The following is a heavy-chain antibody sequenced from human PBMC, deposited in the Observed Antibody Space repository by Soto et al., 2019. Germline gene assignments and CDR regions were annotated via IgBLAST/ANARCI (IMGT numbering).Heavy chain of an antibody. CDR3: ARGAKGQWLVDY. V-gene: IGHV3-74*01. CDR2: XNMDGSTT. Sequence: EVQLVESGGGLVQPGGSLRLSCAGSGFTFNSYWLHWVHQAPGKXXXWVSRXNMDGSTTTYADSVKGRFTISRDNAXXXVXXXMNXLRADDTAVYYCARGAKGQWLVDYWGQGTPVTVSS. D-gene: IGHD6-19*01. J-gene: IGHJ4*02. CDR1: GFTFNSYW.